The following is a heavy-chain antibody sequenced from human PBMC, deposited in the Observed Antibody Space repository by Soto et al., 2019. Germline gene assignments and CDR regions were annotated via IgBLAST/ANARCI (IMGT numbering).Heavy chain of an antibody. CDR3: ARTTYSSGWPIDY. CDR1: GFTFSSYS. Sequence: PGGSLRLSCAASGFTFSSYSMNWVRQAPGKGLEWVSSISSSSSYIYYADSVKGRFTISRDNAKNSLYLQMNSLRAEDTAVYYCARTTYSSGWPIDYWGQGTLVTSPQ. V-gene: IGHV3-21*01. J-gene: IGHJ4*02. D-gene: IGHD6-19*01. CDR2: ISSSSSYI.